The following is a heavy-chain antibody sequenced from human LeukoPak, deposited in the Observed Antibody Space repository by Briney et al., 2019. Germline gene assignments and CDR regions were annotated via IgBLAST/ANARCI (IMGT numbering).Heavy chain of an antibody. Sequence: GGSLRLSCAACGFTFSSYGMHWVRQAPGQGLKWVAVISYDGSNKYYADSVKGRFTISRDNSKNALYLQMNSLRAEDTAVYYCAKDRSITMVRGVMRDWGQGTLVTVSS. V-gene: IGHV3-30*18. CDR2: ISYDGSNK. J-gene: IGHJ4*02. CDR3: AKDRSITMVRGVMRD. D-gene: IGHD3-10*01. CDR1: GFTFSSYG.